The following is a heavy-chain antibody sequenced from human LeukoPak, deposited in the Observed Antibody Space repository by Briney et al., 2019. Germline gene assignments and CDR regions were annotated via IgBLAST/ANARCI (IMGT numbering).Heavy chain of an antibody. V-gene: IGHV4-59*01. D-gene: IGHD3-22*01. CDR3: ARGTFYYDRSGYPGLDY. CDR2: IYYSGTT. CDR1: GGSINSYY. J-gene: IGHJ4*02. Sequence: SETLSLTCTVSGGSINSYYWSWIRQPPGKGLEWIGYIYYSGTTNYNPSLKSRVTISVDTSKNQFPLKLSSVTAADTAVYYCARGTFYYDRSGYPGLDYWGQGTLVTVSS.